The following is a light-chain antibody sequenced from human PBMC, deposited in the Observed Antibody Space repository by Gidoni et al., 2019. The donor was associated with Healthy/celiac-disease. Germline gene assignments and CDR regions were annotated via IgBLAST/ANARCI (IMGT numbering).Light chain of an antibody. CDR3: QQYGSSPLT. J-gene: IGKJ4*01. CDR1: QSVSSSY. Sequence: IVLTQSPGTLYVSPGESATLSCRSSQSVSSSYLAWYQQKPGQAPRLLIYGASSRATGIPDRFSGSGSGTDFTLTISRLEAEDFAVYYCQQYGSSPLTFGGGTKVEIK. CDR2: GAS. V-gene: IGKV3-20*01.